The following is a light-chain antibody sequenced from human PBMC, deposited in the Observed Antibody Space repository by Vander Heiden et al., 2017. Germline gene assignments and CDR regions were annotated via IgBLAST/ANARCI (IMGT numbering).Light chain of an antibody. Sequence: DIQLTPYPSSLSASVGDRVTIICRASHNIYNYLNWYQQKSGQAPKVLIYEASTLQSGAPSRFNGGGSGTHFTLTISSLQPEDSAIYFCQQSLSAPLTFGGGTKVEVK. CDR2: EAS. V-gene: IGKV1-39*01. CDR1: HNIYNY. CDR3: QQSLSAPLT. J-gene: IGKJ4*01.